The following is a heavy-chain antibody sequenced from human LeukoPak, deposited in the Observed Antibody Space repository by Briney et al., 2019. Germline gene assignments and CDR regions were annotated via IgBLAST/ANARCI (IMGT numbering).Heavy chain of an antibody. CDR2: INHSGST. CDR3: ARLWFGELLRTDYYYYGMDV. J-gene: IGHJ6*02. D-gene: IGHD3-10*01. CDR1: GGSFSGYY. V-gene: IGHV4-34*01. Sequence: PSETLSLTCAVYGGSFSGYYWSWIRQPPGRGLEWIGEINHSGSTNYNPSLTSRVTISVDTSKNHFSLKLSSVTAADTAVYYCARLWFGELLRTDYYYYGMDVWGQGTTVTVSS.